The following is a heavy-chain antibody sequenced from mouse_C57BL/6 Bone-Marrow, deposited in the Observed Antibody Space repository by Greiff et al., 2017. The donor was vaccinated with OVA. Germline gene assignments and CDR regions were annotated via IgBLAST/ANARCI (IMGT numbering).Heavy chain of an antibody. Sequence: LVEPYFFFFPPFLSLPLSSTSSFFPFLPSSLSFFLPVPSPFLSLVSPIPSAFLITYYLDSLNSRFIISRDNAKNILYLQMSSLKSEDTATYYCARELLRDWYFDVWGTGTTVTVSS. CDR1: FFPFLPSS. V-gene: IGHV5-16*01. J-gene: IGHJ1*03. CDR2: IPSAFLIT. D-gene: IGHD1-1*01. CDR3: ARELLRDWYFDV.